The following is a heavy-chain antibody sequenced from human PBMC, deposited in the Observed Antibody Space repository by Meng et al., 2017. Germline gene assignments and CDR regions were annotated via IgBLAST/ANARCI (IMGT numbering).Heavy chain of an antibody. D-gene: IGHD3-22*01. J-gene: IGHJ3*02. Sequence: SVKVSCKASGGTFRSYAISWVRQAPGQGLEWMGGIIPIFGTANYVQKFQGRVTINADKSTSTAYMELSSLRSEDTAVYYCARDWSNYYDSSGYEDAFDIWGQGTMVTVSS. CDR3: ARDWSNYYDSSGYEDAFDI. CDR2: IIPIFGTA. V-gene: IGHV1-69*06. CDR1: GGTFRSYA.